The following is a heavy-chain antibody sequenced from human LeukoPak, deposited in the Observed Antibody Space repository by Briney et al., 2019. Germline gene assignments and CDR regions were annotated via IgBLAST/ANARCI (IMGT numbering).Heavy chain of an antibody. CDR3: AREVRVGWYFDL. J-gene: IGHJ3*01. V-gene: IGHV4-59*01. CDR1: GGSISSYY. Sequence: PSETLSLTCTVSGGSISSYYWSWIRQPPGKGLEWIGYIYYSGSTNYNPSLKSRVTISVDTSKNQFSLKLSSVTAADTAVYYCAREVRVGWYFDLWGQGTMVTVSS. D-gene: IGHD6-19*01. CDR2: IYYSGST.